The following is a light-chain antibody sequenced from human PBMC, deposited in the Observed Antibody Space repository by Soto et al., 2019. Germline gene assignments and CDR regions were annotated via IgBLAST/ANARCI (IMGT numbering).Light chain of an antibody. CDR3: SSYTSSGTLV. CDR2: GVN. V-gene: IGLV2-14*01. Sequence: QSVLTQPASVSGSPGQSITISCTGASNDVGGYNSVSWYRQHPGKAPKLMIYGVNNRPSGISNRFSGSKSGNTASLTISGLQAEDEADYYCSSYTSSGTLVFGGGTKVTVL. CDR1: SNDVGGYNS. J-gene: IGLJ3*02.